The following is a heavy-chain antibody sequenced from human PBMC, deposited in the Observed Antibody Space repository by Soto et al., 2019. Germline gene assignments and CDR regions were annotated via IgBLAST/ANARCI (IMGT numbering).Heavy chain of an antibody. CDR3: AIKSVANAAFDY. J-gene: IGHJ4*02. D-gene: IGHD2-15*01. CDR2: IIPLLATT. V-gene: IGHV1-69*12. Sequence: QVQVVQSGAEVKKPGSSVKVSCKASGGTFATYSINWVRQAPGQGLEWMGGIIPLLATTDYAQKFQGRVTIAADESTSTAAMELSSLRSEDTAVYYCAIKSVANAAFDYWGQGTLVTVSS. CDR1: GGTFATYS.